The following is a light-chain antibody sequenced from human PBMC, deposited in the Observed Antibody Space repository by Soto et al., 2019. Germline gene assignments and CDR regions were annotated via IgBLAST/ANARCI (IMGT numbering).Light chain of an antibody. J-gene: IGKJ1*01. Sequence: EIVLTQSPGTLSLSPGERATLSCRASPSVSRDFLVWYQHKGGQPPRLLLYGGSIRASGIPARFSGSGSGTSFTLTLSRLEPEDVAVYYCQQSGFSPTFGQGPKVEIK. CDR2: GGS. CDR1: PSVSRDF. V-gene: IGKV3-20*01. CDR3: QQSGFSPT.